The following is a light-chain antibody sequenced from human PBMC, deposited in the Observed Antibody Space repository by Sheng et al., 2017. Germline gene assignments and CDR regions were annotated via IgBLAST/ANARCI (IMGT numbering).Light chain of an antibody. CDR2: DVT. CDR1: SSDVGGSNY. V-gene: IGLV2-11*01. CDR3: CSYAGSYIYVL. Sequence: QSALTQPRSVSGSPGQSVTISCPGSSSDVGGSNYVSWYQQHPGRAPKLIIYDVTKRPSGVPARFSGSKSDNTASLTISGIQAEDEATYYCCSYAGSYIYVLFGGGTEADRP. J-gene: IGLJ2*01.